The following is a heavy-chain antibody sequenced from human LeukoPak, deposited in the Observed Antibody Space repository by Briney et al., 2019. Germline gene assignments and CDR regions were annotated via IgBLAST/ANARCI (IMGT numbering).Heavy chain of an antibody. CDR1: GFTFSSYG. CDR3: ARGGQAGTGDL. V-gene: IGHV3-23*01. Sequence: GGTLTLPCAASGFTFSSYGMSWVRQAPGKGLEWVSAISGSGGSTYYADSVKGRFTISRDNAKDSLYLETNSLRAEDTAVYYCARGGQAGTGDLWCQGNLVTVSS. CDR2: ISGSGGST. D-gene: IGHD3-10*01. J-gene: IGHJ5*02.